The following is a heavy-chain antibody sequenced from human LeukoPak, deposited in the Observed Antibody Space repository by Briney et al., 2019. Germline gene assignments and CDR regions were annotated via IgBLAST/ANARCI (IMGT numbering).Heavy chain of an antibody. V-gene: IGHV4-59*01. D-gene: IGHD5-12*01. J-gene: IGHJ5*02. CDR1: GGSISSYY. CDR3: SRGASGYDYHWFDP. Sequence: SETLSLTCTVSGGSISSYYWSWLRQPPGKGLEWIGYIYYSGSTNYNPPLKSRVTISVDTSKNQFSLKLSSVTAADTAVYYCSRGASGYDYHWFDPWGQGTLVTVSS. CDR2: IYYSGST.